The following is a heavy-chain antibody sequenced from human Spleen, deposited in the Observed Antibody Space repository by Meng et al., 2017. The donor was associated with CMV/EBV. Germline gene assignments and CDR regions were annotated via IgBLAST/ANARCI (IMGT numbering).Heavy chain of an antibody. CDR2: IRYNGSYT. CDR3: AREINVPLPAAMLLPKY. V-gene: IGHV3-30*02. Sequence: GESLKISCATSGFRFTAYGMHWVRQAPGKGLQWVAFIRYNGSYTNYEDSVKGRFTISRDNSKNTLYLQMNSLRAEDTAVFYCAREINVPLPAAMLLPKYWGQGTLVTVSS. D-gene: IGHD2-2*01. CDR1: GFRFTAYG. J-gene: IGHJ4*02.